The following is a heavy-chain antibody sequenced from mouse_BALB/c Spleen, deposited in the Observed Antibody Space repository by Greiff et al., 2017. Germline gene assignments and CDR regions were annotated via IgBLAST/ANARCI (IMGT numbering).Heavy chain of an antibody. J-gene: IGHJ3*01. D-gene: IGHD2-14*01. CDR3: ARSLDRLAWFAY. V-gene: IGHV5-4*02. Sequence: EVKLVESGGGLVKPGGSLKLSCAASGFTFSDYYMYWVRQTPEKRLEWVATISDGGSYTYYPDSVKGRFTISRDNARNILYLQMSSLRSEDTAMYYCARSLDRLAWFAYWGQGTLVTVSA. CDR1: GFTFSDYY. CDR2: ISDGGSYT.